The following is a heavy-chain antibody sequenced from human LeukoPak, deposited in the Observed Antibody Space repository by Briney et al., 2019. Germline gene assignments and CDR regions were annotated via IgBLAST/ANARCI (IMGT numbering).Heavy chain of an antibody. CDR3: AKDLVSEVGADFDY. D-gene: IGHD1-26*01. Sequence: TGRSLRLSCAASGFTFSSYGMHWVRQAPGKGLEWVAVISYDGSNKYYADSVKGRFTISRDNSKNTLYLQMNSLRAEDTAVYYCAKDLVSEVGADFDYWGQGTLVTVSS. V-gene: IGHV3-30*18. CDR1: GFTFSSYG. J-gene: IGHJ4*02. CDR2: ISYDGSNK.